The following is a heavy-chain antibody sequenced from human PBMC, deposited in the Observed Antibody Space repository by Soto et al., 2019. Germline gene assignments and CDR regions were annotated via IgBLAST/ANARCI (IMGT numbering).Heavy chain of an antibody. J-gene: IGHJ4*02. Sequence: SETLSLTCTVAGGSISSYYWSWIRQPPGKGLEWIGYIYYSGSTNYNPSLKSRVTISVDTSKNQFSLKLSSVTAADTAVYYCARGLGYCSGGSCLGVLDYWGRGTLVTVSS. V-gene: IGHV4-59*01. CDR3: ARGLGYCSGGSCLGVLDY. CDR1: GGSISSYY. CDR2: IYYSGST. D-gene: IGHD2-15*01.